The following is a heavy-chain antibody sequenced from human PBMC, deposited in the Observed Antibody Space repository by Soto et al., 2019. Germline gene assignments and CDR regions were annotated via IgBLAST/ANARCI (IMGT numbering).Heavy chain of an antibody. CDR1: GFTFSSYA. D-gene: IGHD3-16*01. CDR2: ISGSGGST. J-gene: IGHJ6*02. Sequence: PGGSLRLSCAASGFTFSSYAMSWVRQAPGKGLEWVSAISGSGGSTYYADSVKGRFTISRDNSKNTLYLQMNSLRAEDTAVYYCAKYRSDGDYYYGMDVWGQGTTVTVSS. CDR3: AKYRSDGDYYYGMDV. V-gene: IGHV3-23*01.